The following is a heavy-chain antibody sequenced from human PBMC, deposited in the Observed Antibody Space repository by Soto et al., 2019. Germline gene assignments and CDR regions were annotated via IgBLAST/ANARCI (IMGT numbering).Heavy chain of an antibody. Sequence: PGESLKISCKGSGYSFTSYWIGWVRQMPGKGLEWMGIIYPGDSDTRYSPSFQGQVTISADKSISTAYLQWSSLKASDTAMYYCARPSRPPGEYSGSMAIDYWGQGTLVTVSS. CDR2: IYPGDSDT. J-gene: IGHJ4*02. CDR3: ARPSRPPGEYSGSMAIDY. V-gene: IGHV5-51*01. D-gene: IGHD1-26*01. CDR1: GYSFTSYW.